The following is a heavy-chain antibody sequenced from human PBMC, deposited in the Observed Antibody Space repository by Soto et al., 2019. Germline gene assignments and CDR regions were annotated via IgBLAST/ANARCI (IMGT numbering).Heavy chain of an antibody. J-gene: IGHJ4*02. CDR3: AKGFGGRLYGPGSDAFDD. V-gene: IGHV4-34*01. Sequence: QVRLQHWGAGLLKPSETLSRTCAVYGGSLSGYSWSWIRQPPGRGLEWIGEINHSGSTNYNPSLKSRVTISVDTPKNQFSLNLTSVTAADTAVYCCAKGFGGRLYGPGSDAFDDWGQGILVTVSS. CDR1: GGSLSGYS. D-gene: IGHD3-10*01. CDR2: INHSGST.